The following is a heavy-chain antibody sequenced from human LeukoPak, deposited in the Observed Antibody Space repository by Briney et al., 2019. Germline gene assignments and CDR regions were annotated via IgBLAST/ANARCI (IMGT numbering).Heavy chain of an antibody. CDR1: GGSISDGSYY. J-gene: IGHJ4*02. CDR2: IYYGGST. D-gene: IGHD3-22*01. V-gene: IGHV4-39*07. Sequence: SETLSLTCTVSGGSISDGSYYWGWIRQPPGKGLEWIASIYYGGSTYYNPSLKSRVTISVDTSKNQFSLKLSSVTAADTAVYYCALEYYYDSSGYYWWGQGTLVTVSS. CDR3: ALEYYYDSSGYYW.